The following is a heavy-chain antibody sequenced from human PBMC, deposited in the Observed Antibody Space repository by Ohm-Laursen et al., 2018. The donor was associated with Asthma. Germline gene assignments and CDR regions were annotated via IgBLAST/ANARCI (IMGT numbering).Heavy chain of an antibody. CDR2: IYHSGST. Sequence: SQTLSLTCAVSGGSISSGGYSWSWIRQPPGKGLEWIGYIYHSGSTYYNPSLKSRVTISVDRSKNQFSLKLSSVTAADTAVYYCARGTAGRLNGDYVGDWFDPWGQGTLVTVSS. J-gene: IGHJ5*02. V-gene: IGHV4-30-2*01. D-gene: IGHD4-17*01. CDR1: GGSISSGGYS. CDR3: ARGTAGRLNGDYVGDWFDP.